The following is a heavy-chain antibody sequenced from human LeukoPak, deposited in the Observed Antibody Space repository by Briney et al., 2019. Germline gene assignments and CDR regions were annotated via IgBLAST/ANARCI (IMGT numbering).Heavy chain of an antibody. V-gene: IGHV3-11*01. CDR1: GFTFSDYY. CDR3: ASNTYYYGSGSYGYYYGMDV. D-gene: IGHD3-10*01. Sequence: GGALRLSCAASGFTFSDYYMSWIRQAPGKGLEWVSYISSSGSTIYYADSVKGRFTISRDNAKNSLYLQMNSLRAEDTAVYYCASNTYYYGSGSYGYYYGMDVWGQGTTVTVSS. CDR2: ISSSGSTI. J-gene: IGHJ6*02.